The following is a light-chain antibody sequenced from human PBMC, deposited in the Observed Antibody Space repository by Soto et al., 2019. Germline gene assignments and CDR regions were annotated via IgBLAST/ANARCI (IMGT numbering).Light chain of an antibody. Sequence: EIVLTQYPATLSVSPGERATLSCRASQSISSSLAWYQQQPGQAPRLLIYHASTRAAGIPARFSGSGSGTEFTLTISSLQSEDFAVSYCPQYYNWPPGTFGQGTKVEIK. CDR3: PQYYNWPPGT. CDR2: HAS. J-gene: IGKJ1*01. CDR1: QSISSS. V-gene: IGKV3-15*01.